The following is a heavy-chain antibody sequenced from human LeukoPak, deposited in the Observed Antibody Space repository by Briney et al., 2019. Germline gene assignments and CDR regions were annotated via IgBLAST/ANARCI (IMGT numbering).Heavy chain of an antibody. Sequence: GRSLRLSCAASGFTFSTYATHWIRQAPGKGLEWVAVISYDGSNKYYADSVKGRFTISRDNSKNTLYLQMNSLRAEDTAVYYCARGRIQLWLDGSFDYWGQGTLVTVSS. J-gene: IGHJ4*02. CDR2: ISYDGSNK. V-gene: IGHV3-30*04. CDR1: GFTFSTYA. D-gene: IGHD5-18*01. CDR3: ARGRIQLWLDGSFDY.